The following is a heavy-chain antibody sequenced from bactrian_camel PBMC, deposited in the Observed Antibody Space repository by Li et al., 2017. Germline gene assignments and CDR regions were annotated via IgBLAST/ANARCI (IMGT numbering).Heavy chain of an antibody. CDR2: ISSGGGYT. CDR3: VAASRPVGGNCPIFVSSNA. CDR1: GNTDDATC. J-gene: IGHJ4*01. V-gene: IGHV3S40*01. Sequence: VQLVESGGGSVQAGGSLRLSCEASGNTDDATCMGWFRQAPGKGLEWVSTISSGGGYTYYADSMKGRFTVSRDNAKNTLYLQVDSLKTEDSAMYYCVAASRPVGGNCPIFVSSNAWGQGTQVTVS. D-gene: IGHD7*01.